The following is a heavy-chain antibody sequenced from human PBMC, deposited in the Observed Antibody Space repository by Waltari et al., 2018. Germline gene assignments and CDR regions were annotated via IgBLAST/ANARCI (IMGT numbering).Heavy chain of an antibody. CDR3: ATAYSNSCFNH. Sequence: EVQLVESGGGLVQPGGSLRLSCAASGFTVSSNYMSWVRQAPGKGLEWVSVIYSGGSTYYADSVKGRFTISRDNSKNTVFLQINSLRAEDTAVYFCATAYSNSCFNHWGQGTLVTVSS. V-gene: IGHV3-66*01. CDR1: GFTVSSNY. D-gene: IGHD5-18*01. CDR2: IYSGGST. J-gene: IGHJ4*02.